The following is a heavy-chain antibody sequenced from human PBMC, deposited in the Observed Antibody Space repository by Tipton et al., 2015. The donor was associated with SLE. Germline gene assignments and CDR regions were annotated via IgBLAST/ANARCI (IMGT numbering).Heavy chain of an antibody. CDR2: INHSGGT. V-gene: IGHV4-34*10. CDR1: GGSFGDYY. J-gene: IGHJ4*02. Sequence: TLSLTCAVYGGSFGDYYWSWIRQTPGKGLEWLGEINHSGGTNYNPSLKSRVTLSVVTSMNQISLKLTSVTAADTAVYYCARDPYDSWSDYQATFDYWGQGTLVTVSP. D-gene: IGHD3-3*01. CDR3: ARDPYDSWSDYQATFDY.